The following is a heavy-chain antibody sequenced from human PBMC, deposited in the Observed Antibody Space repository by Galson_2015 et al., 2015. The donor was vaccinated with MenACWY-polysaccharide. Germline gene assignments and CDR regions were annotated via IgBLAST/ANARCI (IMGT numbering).Heavy chain of an antibody. D-gene: IGHD2-2*01. CDR3: AKAGYCSSASCYYFDN. CDR1: GFTFDDFA. J-gene: IGHJ4*02. CDR2: ISWNSGSI. V-gene: IGHV3-9*01. Sequence: SLRLSCAASGFTFDDFAMHWVRQAPGKGLEWVSSISWNSGSIGYADSVKGRFTISRGNAKNSLYLQMNSLRIEDTAFYYCAKAGYCSSASCYYFDNWGQGTLVTVSS.